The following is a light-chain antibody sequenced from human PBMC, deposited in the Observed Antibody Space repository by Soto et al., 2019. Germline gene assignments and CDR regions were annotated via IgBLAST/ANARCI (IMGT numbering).Light chain of an antibody. CDR2: GAS. CDR1: QGIGDT. J-gene: IGKJ5*01. CDR3: QQYGSSPRT. Sequence: EILMTQSPATLSVSRGEGATISCRASQGIGDTLAWYQHKPGQTPRLLICGASSRATGIPDRFSGSGSGTDFTLTISRLEPEDFAVYYCQQYGSSPRTFGQGTRLENK. V-gene: IGKV3-20*01.